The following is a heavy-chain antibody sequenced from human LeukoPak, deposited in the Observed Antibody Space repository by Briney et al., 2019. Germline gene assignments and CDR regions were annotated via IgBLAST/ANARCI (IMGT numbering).Heavy chain of an antibody. CDR2: ITPMFGTA. D-gene: IGHD3-22*01. J-gene: IGHJ4*02. CDR3: VRDGSYYDSSGYYYLY. CDR1: GGTFSSYA. V-gene: IGHV1-69*01. Sequence: AASVKVSCKAPGGTFSSYAISWVRQAPGQGLEWMGGITPMFGTANYAQKFQGRVTITADESTSTAYMELSSLRSEDTAVYYCVRDGSYYDSSGYYYLYWGQGTLVTVSS.